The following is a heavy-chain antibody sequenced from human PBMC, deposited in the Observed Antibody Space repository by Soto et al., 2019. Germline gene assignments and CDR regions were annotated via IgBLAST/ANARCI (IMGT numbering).Heavy chain of an antibody. CDR3: VKGQNWFDP. CDR1: GFTFISYA. CDR2: ISGGGDTT. J-gene: IGHJ5*02. Sequence: GGSLRLSCLTSGFTFISYAIIFVRHAPCKGLEWVASISGGGDTTYYADFVKGRFTISRDTSKHTVYMEMKSLRADDTAVYYCVKGQNWFDPWGQGTQVTVSS. V-gene: IGHV3-23*01.